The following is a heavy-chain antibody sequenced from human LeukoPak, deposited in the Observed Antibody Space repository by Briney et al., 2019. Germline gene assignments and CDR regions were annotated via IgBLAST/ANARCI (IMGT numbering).Heavy chain of an antibody. V-gene: IGHV4-59*08. Sequence: SETLSLTCTVSGGSISSYYWSWIPQPPGKGLEWIGYIYYSGSTNYNPSLKSRVTISVDTSKNQFSLKLSSVTAADTAVYYCARGGTVSPLDYWGQGTLVTVSS. CDR1: GGSISSYY. CDR3: ARGGTVSPLDY. D-gene: IGHD4-17*01. J-gene: IGHJ4*02. CDR2: IYYSGST.